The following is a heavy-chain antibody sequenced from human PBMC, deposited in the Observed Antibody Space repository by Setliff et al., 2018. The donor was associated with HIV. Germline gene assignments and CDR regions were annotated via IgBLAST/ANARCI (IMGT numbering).Heavy chain of an antibody. CDR1: GSSISSGSDY. D-gene: IGHD5-12*01. J-gene: IGHJ4*02. V-gene: IGHV4-61*09. Sequence: SETLSLTCTDSGSSISSGSDYGSWIRQPAGKGLDWFGNIFTSGSTNYNPSLKSRDIISVDTSKNLFSLKLSSVTAADTGVYYCARMRLDGGYSYDNWGQGTQVTVSS. CDR2: IFTSGST. CDR3: ARMRLDGGYSYDN.